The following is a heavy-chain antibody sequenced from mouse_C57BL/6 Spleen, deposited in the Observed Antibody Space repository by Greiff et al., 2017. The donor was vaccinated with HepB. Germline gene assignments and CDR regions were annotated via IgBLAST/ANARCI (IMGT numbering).Heavy chain of an antibody. J-gene: IGHJ1*03. Sequence: VQLQESGPELVKPGASVKISCKASGYAFSSSWMNWVKQRPGKGLEWIGRIYPGDGDTNYNGKFKGKATLTADKSSSTAYMQLSSLTSEDSAVYFCAISTTVVAHWYFDVWGTGTTVTVSS. CDR2: IYPGDGDT. D-gene: IGHD1-1*01. V-gene: IGHV1-82*01. CDR1: GYAFSSSW. CDR3: AISTTVVAHWYFDV.